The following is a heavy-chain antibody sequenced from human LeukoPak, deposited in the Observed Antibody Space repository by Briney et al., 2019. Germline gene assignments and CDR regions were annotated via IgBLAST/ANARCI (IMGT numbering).Heavy chain of an antibody. V-gene: IGHV3-74*01. Sequence: HPGGSLRLSCVASAFTFNNYWMHWVRQAPGKGLVWVSRLNSDGTNTYHADSVKGRVTISRDNAKNTMYLEMNSLRAEDTAVYYCARGGLRNWYFDLWGRGTLVTVSS. CDR1: AFTFNNYW. CDR3: ARGGLRNWYFDL. CDR2: LNSDGTNT. J-gene: IGHJ2*01. D-gene: IGHD5-12*01.